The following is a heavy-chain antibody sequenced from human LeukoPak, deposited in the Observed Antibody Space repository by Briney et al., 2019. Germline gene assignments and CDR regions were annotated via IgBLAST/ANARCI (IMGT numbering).Heavy chain of an antibody. CDR3: ARGNYGLIDY. CDR1: SGSINNYY. V-gene: IGHV4-59*12. Sequence: PSETLSLTCTVSSGSINNYYWTWVRQPPGQGLEWIGYVYHSGTTNYNPSLKSRVTISVDTSKNQFSLKLSSVTAADTAVYYCARGNYGLIDYWGQGTLATVSS. J-gene: IGHJ4*02. CDR2: VYHSGTT. D-gene: IGHD3-10*01.